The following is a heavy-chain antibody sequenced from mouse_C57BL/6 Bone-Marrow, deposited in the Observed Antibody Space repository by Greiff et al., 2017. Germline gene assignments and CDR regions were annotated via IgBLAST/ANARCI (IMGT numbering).Heavy chain of an antibody. J-gene: IGHJ4*01. CDR3: ARSPTTGKKTRYAMDY. CDR1: GYAFSSSW. V-gene: IGHV1-82*01. CDR2: IYPGDGDT. D-gene: IGHD4-1*02. Sequence: VKLVESGPELVKPGASVKISCKASGYAFSSSWMNWVKQRPGKGLEWIGRIYPGDGDTNYNGKFKGKATLTADKSSSTAYMQLSLLTSEDSAVYFCARSPTTGKKTRYAMDYWGQGTSVTVSS.